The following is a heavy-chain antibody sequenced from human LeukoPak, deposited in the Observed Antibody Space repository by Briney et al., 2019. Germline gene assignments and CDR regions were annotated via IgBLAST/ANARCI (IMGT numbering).Heavy chain of an antibody. CDR1: GFTSSAYY. V-gene: IGHV3-11*06. CDR2: ISSTSSYT. Sequence: GGPLRLSCPASGFTSSAYYMSWIRQFQGKGLEWVSYISSTSSYTNYADSVKGRFTISRDNAKNSLYLQMNSLTGEDTAIYYCARVKGGLGTGYYYFDYWGQGTLVTVSS. J-gene: IGHJ4*02. CDR3: ARVKGGLGTGYYYFDY. D-gene: IGHD3-9*01.